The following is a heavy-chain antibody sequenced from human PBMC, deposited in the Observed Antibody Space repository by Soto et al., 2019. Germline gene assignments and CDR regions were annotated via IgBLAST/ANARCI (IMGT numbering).Heavy chain of an antibody. Sequence: QVQLQESGPGLVKPSQTLSLTCTVSGGSISSGGYYWSWIRPHPGKGLEWIGYIYYSGSTYYNPSLTTRITISVDTTKNQFSLKLRSVTAADTAVDYCAMNTPMVTGYYYYGMDVWGQGTTVTVSS. CDR1: GGSISSGGYY. V-gene: IGHV4-31*03. D-gene: IGHD5-18*01. J-gene: IGHJ6*02. CDR3: AMNTPMVTGYYYYGMDV. CDR2: IYYSGST.